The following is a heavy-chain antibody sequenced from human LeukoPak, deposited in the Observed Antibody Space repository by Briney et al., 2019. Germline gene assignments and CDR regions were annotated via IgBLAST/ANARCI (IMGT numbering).Heavy chain of an antibody. Sequence: ASVKVSCKASGYIFTYYYMHWVGQAPGQEIGWMGRINPNSGGTNYAQKFQGRVTMTSNTSISTAYTELSSLRSEDTATYYCARVGSSGWYVHPTLDYWGQGTLVTVSS. CDR3: ARVGSSGWYVHPTLDY. V-gene: IGHV1/OR15-1*03. CDR1: GYIFTYYY. J-gene: IGHJ4*02. D-gene: IGHD6-19*01. CDR2: INPNSGGT.